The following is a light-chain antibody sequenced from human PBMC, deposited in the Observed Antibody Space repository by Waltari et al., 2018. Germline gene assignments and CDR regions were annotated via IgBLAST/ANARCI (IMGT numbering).Light chain of an antibody. CDR2: DVS. V-gene: IGLV2-14*03. Sequence: QSALTQPASVSGSPGQSITISCTGTSSDVGGYNYVSWYQQYPGKAPKLMIYDVSYRPSGVSNRFSGSKSDNTASLTISGLQAEDEADYYCSSYRSSSPYVFGTGTKVTVL. CDR1: SSDVGGYNY. CDR3: SSYRSSSPYV. J-gene: IGLJ1*01.